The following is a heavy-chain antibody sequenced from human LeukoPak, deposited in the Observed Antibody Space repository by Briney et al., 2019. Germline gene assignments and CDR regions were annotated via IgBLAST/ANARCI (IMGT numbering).Heavy chain of an antibody. J-gene: IGHJ4*02. CDR3: AKDLHGDYVRWGDY. V-gene: IGHV3-23*01. CDR1: GFTFSNYA. CDR2: ISGSGGST. D-gene: IGHD4-17*01. Sequence: GGSLRLSCAASGFTFSNYAMHWVRQAPGKGLEWVSSISGSGGSTWYADSVKGRFTISRDNSKNTLYLQMNSLRAEDTAVYYCAKDLHGDYVRWGDYWGQGTLVTVSS.